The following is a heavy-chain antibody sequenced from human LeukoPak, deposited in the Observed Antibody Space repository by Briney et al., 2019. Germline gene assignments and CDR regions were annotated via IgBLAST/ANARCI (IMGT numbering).Heavy chain of an antibody. CDR2: ISSSSSYI. J-gene: IGHJ4*02. Sequence: PGGSLRLSCAASGFTFSSYSMNWVRQAPGKGLEWVSSISSSSSYIYYADSVKGRFTISRDDSKNTLYLQMNSLRAEDTAMYYCARSSPYTCPDYWGQGTLVTVSS. CDR3: ARSSPYTCPDY. D-gene: IGHD2-2*02. V-gene: IGHV3-21*01. CDR1: GFTFSSYS.